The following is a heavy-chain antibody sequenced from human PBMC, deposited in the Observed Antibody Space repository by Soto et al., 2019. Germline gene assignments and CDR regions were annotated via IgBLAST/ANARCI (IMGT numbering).Heavy chain of an antibody. V-gene: IGHV1-69*01. CDR3: ARSSGHCSGGSCYSGSYYYYGMDV. CDR2: IIPIFGTA. D-gene: IGHD2-15*01. J-gene: IGHJ6*04. Sequence: QVQLVQSGAEVKKPGSSVKVSCKASGGTFSSYAISWVRQAPGQGLEWMGGIIPIFGTANYAQKFQGRVTITADESTITAYMGLSSLRAEDTAVYYCARSSGHCSGGSCYSGSYYYYGMDVWGKGTTVTVSS. CDR1: GGTFSSYA.